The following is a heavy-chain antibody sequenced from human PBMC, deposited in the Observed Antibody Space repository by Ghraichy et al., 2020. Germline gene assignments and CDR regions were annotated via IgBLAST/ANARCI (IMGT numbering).Heavy chain of an antibody. CDR3: AKIAGSGGYYYDSSGYMDY. V-gene: IGHV3-23*01. D-gene: IGHD3-22*01. CDR2: ISGSGGST. Sequence: GSLRLSCAASGFTFSSYAMSWVRQAPGKGLEWVSAISGSGGSTYYADSVKGRFTISRDNSKNTLYLQMNSLRAEDTAVYYCAKIAGSGGYYYDSSGYMDYWGQGTLVTVSS. CDR1: GFTFSSYA. J-gene: IGHJ4*02.